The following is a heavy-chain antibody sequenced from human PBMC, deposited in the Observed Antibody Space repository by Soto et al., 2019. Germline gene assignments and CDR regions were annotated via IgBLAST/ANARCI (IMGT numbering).Heavy chain of an antibody. Sequence: GESLKISCKGSGYSFAGYWITWVRQKPGEGLEWMGRIDPSDSQTYYSPSFRGHVTISVTKSITTVFLQWSSLGASDTAMYYCARQIYDSDTGPNFQYYFDSWGQGTPVTVSS. J-gene: IGHJ4*02. CDR3: ARQIYDSDTGPNFQYYFDS. CDR2: IDPSDSQT. V-gene: IGHV5-10-1*01. D-gene: IGHD3-22*01. CDR1: GYSFAGYW.